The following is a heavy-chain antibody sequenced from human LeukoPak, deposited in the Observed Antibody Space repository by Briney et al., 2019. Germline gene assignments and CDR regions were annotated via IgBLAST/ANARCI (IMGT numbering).Heavy chain of an antibody. CDR1: GFTFSRHG. CDR3: AREAAWGNWYFDH. Sequence: GRSLRLSCAASGFTFSRHGMHWVRQAPGKGLEWVAVIGDTGRAKYYADSVEGRFTASRDNFKNTLYLEMNSLRYDDTALYYCAREAAWGNWYFDHWGRGSLVTVSS. J-gene: IGHJ2*01. CDR2: IGDTGRAK. D-gene: IGHD3-16*01. V-gene: IGHV3-33*08.